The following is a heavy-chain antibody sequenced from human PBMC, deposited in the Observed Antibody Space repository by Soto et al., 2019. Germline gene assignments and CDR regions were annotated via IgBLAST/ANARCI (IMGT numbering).Heavy chain of an antibody. J-gene: IGHJ4*02. CDR1: GYTFTSYG. Sequence: ASVKVSCKASGYTFTSYGISWVRQAPGQGLEWMGWITSYNGNTNYAQKFQGRVTMTRDTSTSTAYMELRGLTYDDTAVYYCARDSTVRRSDYWGQGTLVTVSS. D-gene: IGHD6-13*01. V-gene: IGHV1-18*01. CDR3: ARDSTVRRSDY. CDR2: ITSYNGNT.